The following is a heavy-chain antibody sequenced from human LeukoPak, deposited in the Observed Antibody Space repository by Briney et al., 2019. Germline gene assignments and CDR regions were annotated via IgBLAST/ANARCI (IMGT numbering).Heavy chain of an antibody. CDR2: INHSGST. Sequence: SSETLSLTCAVYGGSFSGYYWSWIRQPPGKGLEWIGEINHSGSTNYNPSLKSRVTISVDTSKNQFSLKLSSVTAADTAVYYCARVGGTNYYYYGMDVWGQGTTVTVSS. CDR1: GGSFSGYY. V-gene: IGHV4-34*01. D-gene: IGHD1-26*01. CDR3: ARVGGTNYYYYGMDV. J-gene: IGHJ6*02.